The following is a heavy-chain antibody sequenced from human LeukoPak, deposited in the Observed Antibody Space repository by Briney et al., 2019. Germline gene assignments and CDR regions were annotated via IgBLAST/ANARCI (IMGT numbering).Heavy chain of an antibody. Sequence: GGSLRLSCAASGFTFSSYWMSWVRQAPGRGREWVSNIKQDGSEKCYVDSVKGRFTISRENAKNSLYLQMNSLRAEDTAVYYRASSRGTTSWYYYDSSGYYLDYLRQGTLVTVCS. V-gene: IGHV3-7*01. CDR3: ASSRGTTSWYYYDSSGYYLDY. J-gene: IGHJ4*02. CDR2: IKQDGSEK. D-gene: IGHD3-22*01. CDR1: GFTFSSYW.